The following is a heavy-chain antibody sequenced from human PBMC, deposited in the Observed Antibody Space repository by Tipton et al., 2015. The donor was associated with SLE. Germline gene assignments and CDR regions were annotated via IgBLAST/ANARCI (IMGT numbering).Heavy chain of an antibody. V-gene: IGHV4-39*01. D-gene: IGHD3-16*02. CDR2: IYYSGSN. Sequence: TLSLTCTVSGGSISSSSYYWGWIRQPPGKGLEWIGSIYYSGSNQYNPSLKSRVTISVDTSKNQFSLKLSSVTAADTAVYYCARHSSFFDPWGQGTLVTVSS. J-gene: IGHJ5*02. CDR3: ARHSSFFDP. CDR1: GGSISSSSYY.